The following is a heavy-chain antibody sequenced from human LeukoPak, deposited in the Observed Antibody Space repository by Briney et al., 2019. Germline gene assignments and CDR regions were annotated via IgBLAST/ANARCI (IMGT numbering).Heavy chain of an antibody. D-gene: IGHD5-12*01. CDR1: GYTFHRYG. CDR2: ISGYNGNT. CDR3: ARDYGYGVTVMISDDY. V-gene: IGHV1-18*01. J-gene: IGHJ4*02. Sequence: ASVKVSCKASGYTFHRYGITWVRQAPGQGLEWMGWISGYNGNTNYAQKLQGRVTMTTDTSTSTAYMELRSLRSDDTAMYYCARDYGYGVTVMISDDYWGQGTLVTVSS.